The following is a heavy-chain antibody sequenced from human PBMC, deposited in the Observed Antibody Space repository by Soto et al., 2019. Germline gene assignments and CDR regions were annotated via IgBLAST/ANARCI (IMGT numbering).Heavy chain of an antibody. CDR3: AATIAAVTYYYGMDV. CDR2: IVVGSGNT. CDR1: GFTFTSAA. D-gene: IGHD6-13*01. Sequence: QMQLVQSGPEVKKPGTSVKVSCKASGFTFTSAAVQWVRQARGQRLEWIGWIVVGSGNTNYAQKFQERGTITRDMSTSTAYMELSSLRSEDTAVYYCAATIAAVTYYYGMDVWGQGTTVTVSS. J-gene: IGHJ6*02. V-gene: IGHV1-58*01.